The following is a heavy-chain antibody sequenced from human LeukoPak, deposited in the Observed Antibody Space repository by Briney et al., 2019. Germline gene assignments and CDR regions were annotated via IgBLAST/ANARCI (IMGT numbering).Heavy chain of an antibody. D-gene: IGHD5-12*01. CDR3: ATGNSHATD. J-gene: IGHJ4*02. V-gene: IGHV4-34*01. CDR1: GGSFSGYY. Sequence: ASETLSLTCAFYGGSFSGYYWTWIRQPPGKGLEWIGEINHSGGTKYNPSLKSRVTISLDTSKNQFSLKLSSVTAADTAMYYCATGNSHATDWGQGTLVTSPQ. CDR2: INHSGGT.